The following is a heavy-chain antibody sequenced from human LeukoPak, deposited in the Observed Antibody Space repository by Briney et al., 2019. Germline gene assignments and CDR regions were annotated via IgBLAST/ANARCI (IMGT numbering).Heavy chain of an antibody. CDR2: IRYDGSNK. V-gene: IGHV3-30*02. Sequence: GGSLRLSCAASGFTFSNYGMHWVRQAPDKGLEWVSFIRYDGSNKYYVDSVKGRFTISRGNSKNTLYLQMNSLRTEDTAVYYCAKGPRIAVAGTPEYFQHWGQGTLVTVSS. CDR1: GFTFSNYG. CDR3: AKGPRIAVAGTPEYFQH. J-gene: IGHJ1*01. D-gene: IGHD6-19*01.